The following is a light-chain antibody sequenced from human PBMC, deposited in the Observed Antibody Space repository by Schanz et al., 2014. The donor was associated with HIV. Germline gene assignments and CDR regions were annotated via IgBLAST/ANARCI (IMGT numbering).Light chain of an antibody. CDR2: GNS. CDR3: QSYDSGLSGIL. CDR1: SSNIGAGYD. V-gene: IGLV1-40*01. J-gene: IGLJ2*01. Sequence: QSVLTQPPSVSGAPGQRVTISCTGSSSNIGAGYDVHWYQQLPGTAPKLLIYGNSNRPSGVPDRFSGSKSGTSASLAITGLQAEDEADYYCQSYDSGLSGILFGGGTQLTVL.